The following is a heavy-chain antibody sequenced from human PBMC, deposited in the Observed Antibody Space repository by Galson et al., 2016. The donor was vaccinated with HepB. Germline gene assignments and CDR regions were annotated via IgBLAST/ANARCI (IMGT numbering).Heavy chain of an antibody. Sequence: TLSLTCTVSGGSISSGSYYWSWIRQPAGKGLEWIGRIYTSESTNYNPSLKSRVTISIDTSKNQFSLKLTSVTAADTAVYYCARGTYYYGSGVDVWGKGTTVTVSS. CDR3: ARGTYYYGSGVDV. D-gene: IGHD3-10*01. CDR1: GGSISSGSYY. CDR2: IYTSEST. J-gene: IGHJ6*04. V-gene: IGHV4-61*02.